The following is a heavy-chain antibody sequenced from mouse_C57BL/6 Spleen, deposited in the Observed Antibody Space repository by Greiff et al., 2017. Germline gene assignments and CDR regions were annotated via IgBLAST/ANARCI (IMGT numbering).Heavy chain of an antibody. Sequence: EVKLVESGGGLVQPGGSLSLSCAASGFTFTDYYMSWVRQPPGKALEWLGFIRNKANGYTTEYSASVKGRFTISRDNSQSILYLQMNALRAEDSATYYGASLQLAQYYAMDYWGQGTSVTVSS. CDR3: ASLQLAQYYAMDY. V-gene: IGHV7-3*01. CDR1: GFTFTDYY. J-gene: IGHJ4*01. D-gene: IGHD4-1*02. CDR2: IRNKANGYTT.